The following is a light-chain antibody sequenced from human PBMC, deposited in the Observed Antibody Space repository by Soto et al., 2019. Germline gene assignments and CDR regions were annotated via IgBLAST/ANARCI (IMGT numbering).Light chain of an antibody. J-gene: IGKJ5*01. CDR3: QQSYSTPFVT. CDR1: QSVSSY. Sequence: IQMTQSPSSLSASVGDRVTITCRASQSVSSYLNWYQQKPGKAPKLLIYAAYSLQSGVPSRFSGSRSGTDFTLTISSLQPEDFATYYCQQSYSTPFVTFGQGTRLEIK. V-gene: IGKV1-39*01. CDR2: AAY.